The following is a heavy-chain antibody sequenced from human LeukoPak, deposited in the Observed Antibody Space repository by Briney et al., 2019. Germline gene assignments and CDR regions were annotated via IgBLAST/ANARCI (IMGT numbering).Heavy chain of an antibody. D-gene: IGHD6-6*01. CDR3: ARAESSSSYYYYYYYMDV. V-gene: IGHV1-18*01. Sequence: ASVKVSCKASGYTFISYGINWVRQAPGQGLEWMGWISTYNGNTNYAQKFQGRVTITADKSTSTAYMELSSLRSEDTAVYYCARAESSSSYYYYYYYMDVWGKGTTVTVSS. CDR2: ISTYNGNT. CDR1: GYTFISYG. J-gene: IGHJ6*03.